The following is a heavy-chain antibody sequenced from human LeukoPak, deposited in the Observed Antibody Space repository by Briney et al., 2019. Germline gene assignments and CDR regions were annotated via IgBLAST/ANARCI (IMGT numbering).Heavy chain of an antibody. Sequence: GASVKVSCKASGYTFNRYYMHWVRQAPGQGLEWMGWINPNSGGTNYEQKFQGRVTMTRDTSISTAYMELSRLRSDDTAVYFCARDVFCSTSCYENYWGQGTLVTVSS. CDR3: ARDVFCSTSCYENY. CDR2: INPNSGGT. V-gene: IGHV1-2*02. J-gene: IGHJ4*02. D-gene: IGHD2-2*01. CDR1: GYTFNRYY.